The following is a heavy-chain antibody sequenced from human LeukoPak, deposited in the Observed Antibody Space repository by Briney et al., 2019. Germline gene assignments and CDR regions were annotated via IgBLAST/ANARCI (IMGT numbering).Heavy chain of an antibody. J-gene: IGHJ4*02. CDR1: GFTFSSYA. CDR2: ISGSGGST. V-gene: IGHV3-23*01. CDR3: AKEPYNWNYFDY. D-gene: IGHD1-20*01. Sequence: SGGSLRLSCAASGFTFSSYAMSWVRQAPGKGLEWVSAISGSGGSTYYADSVKGRFTISRDNSKNTLYLQVNSLRAEDTAVYCCAKEPYNWNYFDYWGQGTLVTVSS.